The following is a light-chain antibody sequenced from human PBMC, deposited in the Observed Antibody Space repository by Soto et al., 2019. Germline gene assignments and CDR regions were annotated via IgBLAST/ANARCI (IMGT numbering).Light chain of an antibody. CDR3: AAWDDSLNGVG. J-gene: IGLJ2*01. CDR2: SNN. V-gene: IGLV1-44*01. CDR1: SSNIGSNT. Sequence: QSVLTQPPSASGTPGQRVTISCSGSSSNIGSNTVNWYQQLPGTAPKLLIYSNNQRPSGVPDRFSGSKSGTSASLAISGLKSEDEAEYYCAAWDDSLNGVGFGGAAKLPLL.